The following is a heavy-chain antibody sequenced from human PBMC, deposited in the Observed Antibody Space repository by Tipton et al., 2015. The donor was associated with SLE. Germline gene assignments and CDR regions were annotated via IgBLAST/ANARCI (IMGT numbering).Heavy chain of an antibody. V-gene: IGHV3-30*04. J-gene: IGHJ4*02. Sequence: SLRLSCAASGFTFNIYAMHWVRQAPGKGLEWVAVISYDGSNKYYADSVKGRFTISRDNSKNTLYLQMNSLGAEDTAVYYCARSPPLDSADFWGQGTLVTVSS. CDR1: GFTFNIYA. CDR3: ARSPPLDSADF. D-gene: IGHD2-21*01. CDR2: ISYDGSNK.